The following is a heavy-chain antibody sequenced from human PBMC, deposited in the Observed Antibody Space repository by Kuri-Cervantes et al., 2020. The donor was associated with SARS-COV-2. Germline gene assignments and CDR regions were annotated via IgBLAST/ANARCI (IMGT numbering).Heavy chain of an antibody. Sequence: SETLSLTCTVSGGSISSSSYYWGWIRQPPGKGLEWIGSIYYSGSTYYNPPLKSRVTISVDTSKNQFSLKLSSVTAADTAVYYCARWPSWSGSIDYWGQGTLVTVSS. J-gene: IGHJ4*02. CDR2: IYYSGST. CDR1: GGSISSSSYY. V-gene: IGHV4-39*07. CDR3: ARWPSWSGSIDY. D-gene: IGHD3-3*01.